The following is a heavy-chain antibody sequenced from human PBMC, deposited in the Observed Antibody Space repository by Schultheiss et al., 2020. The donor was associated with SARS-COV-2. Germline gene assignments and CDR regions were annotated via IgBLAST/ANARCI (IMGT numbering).Heavy chain of an antibody. CDR2: INHSGST. CDR1: GGSISSYY. CDR3: ARGGPGEGSTGAIGDY. Sequence: SETLSLTCTVSGGSISSYYWSWIRQPAGKGLEWIGEINHSGSTNYNPSLKSRVTILVDTSKNQFSLKLSSVTAADTAVYYCARGGPGEGSTGAIGDYWGQGTLVTVSS. D-gene: IGHD3-10*01. J-gene: IGHJ4*02. V-gene: IGHV4-34*01.